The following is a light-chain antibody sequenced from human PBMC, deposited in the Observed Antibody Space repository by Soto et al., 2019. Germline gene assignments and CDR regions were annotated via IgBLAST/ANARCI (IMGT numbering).Light chain of an antibody. V-gene: IGKV4-1*01. J-gene: IGKJ4*01. CDR3: QHYYNNPLT. CDR1: QSVLYSSNNKNY. CDR2: WAS. Sequence: DIVMTQSPDSLAVSLGERATINCKSSQSVLYSSNNKNYLAWYQQKPGQPPKLLIYWASTRESGVPDRFSGSGSGTDFTLTISSLQAEDVAVYYCQHYYNNPLTFGGGTKVEIK.